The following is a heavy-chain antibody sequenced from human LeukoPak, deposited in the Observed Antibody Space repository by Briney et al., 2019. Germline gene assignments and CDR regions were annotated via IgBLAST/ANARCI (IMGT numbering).Heavy chain of an antibody. D-gene: IGHD5-24*01. CDR2: MNPNSGNT. J-gene: IGHJ4*02. CDR3: ARGVTKRWLQLYYFDY. V-gene: IGHV1-8*01. Sequence: ASVKVSCKASGYTFTSYDINWVRQATGQGLEWMGWMNPNSGNTGYAQKFQGRVTMARNTSISTAYMELSSLRSEDTAVYYCARGVTKRWLQLYYFDYWGQGTLVTVSS. CDR1: GYTFTSYD.